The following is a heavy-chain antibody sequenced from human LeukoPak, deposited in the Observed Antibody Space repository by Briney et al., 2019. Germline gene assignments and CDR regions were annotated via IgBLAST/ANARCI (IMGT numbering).Heavy chain of an antibody. Sequence: GGSLRLSCAASGFTFSNYWMTWVRQAPGKGLEWVANINRDGSERYYVDSVKGRFTISRDDAKSTAYLQMNSLRSEDTAVYYCARNDPDSSEDWGQGTLVTVSS. D-gene: IGHD3-22*01. V-gene: IGHV3-7*01. CDR1: GFTFSNYW. J-gene: IGHJ4*02. CDR2: INRDGSER. CDR3: ARNDPDSSED.